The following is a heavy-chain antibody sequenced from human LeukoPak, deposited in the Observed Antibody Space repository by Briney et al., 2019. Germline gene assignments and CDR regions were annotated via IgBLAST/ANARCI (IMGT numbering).Heavy chain of an antibody. CDR2: ITGSGDKT. Sequence: GGSLRLSCAASGFTFSSYAMSWVRQAPGQGQEWVSAITGSGDKTYYAVPVRGRFTISRDNPSNTLYLQMNSLRAEDTAVYYCAKGLQWELPFDCWGQGTLVTVSS. D-gene: IGHD1-7*01. J-gene: IGHJ4*02. CDR1: GFTFSSYA. V-gene: IGHV3-23*01. CDR3: AKGLQWELPFDC.